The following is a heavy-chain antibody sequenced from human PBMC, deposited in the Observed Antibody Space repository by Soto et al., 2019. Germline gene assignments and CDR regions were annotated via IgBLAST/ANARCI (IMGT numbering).Heavy chain of an antibody. J-gene: IGHJ5*02. CDR1: GGSISSYY. D-gene: IGHD6-13*01. CDR2: IYYSGST. CDR3: ARDESSSWFSGWFDP. V-gene: IGHV4-59*01. Sequence: SETLSLTCTVSGGSISSYYWSWIRQPPGKGLEWIGYIYYSGSTNYNPSLKSRVTISVDTSKNQFSLKLSSVTAADTAVYYCARDESSSWFSGWFDPWGQGTLVTVSS.